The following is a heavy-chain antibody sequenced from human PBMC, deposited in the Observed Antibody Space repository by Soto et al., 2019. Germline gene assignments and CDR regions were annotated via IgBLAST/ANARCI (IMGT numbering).Heavy chain of an antibody. D-gene: IGHD2-8*01. V-gene: IGHV1-58*02. CDR2: IVVGSGNT. CDR1: GYSFSSHA. J-gene: IGHJ5*02. Sequence: SVKVSCKASGYSFSSHAITWVRQARGQRLEWIGWIVVGSGNTNYAQKFQGRVTITRDMSTSTAYMELSNLRSEDTAVYYCAASSLYCTTTCVPTGVFDPWGQGTLVTVSS. CDR3: AASSLYCTTTCVPTGVFDP.